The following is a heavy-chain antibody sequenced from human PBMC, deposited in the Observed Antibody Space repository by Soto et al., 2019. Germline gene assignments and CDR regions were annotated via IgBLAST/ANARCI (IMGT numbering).Heavy chain of an antibody. J-gene: IGHJ4*02. CDR3: ARLRTPVVTQGYFAH. V-gene: IGHV4-39*01. D-gene: IGHD2-21*02. CDR1: VESMSISSYY. CDR2: IYYSGRA. Sequence: SETLSLTCIGAVESMSISSYYWGWVRQPPGKGLDWIGSIYYSGRAYDNPSFKSRVTISIDTSKNQFSLKLSSVTATDTAVSSCARLRTPVVTQGYFAHWGQGDMVTVSS.